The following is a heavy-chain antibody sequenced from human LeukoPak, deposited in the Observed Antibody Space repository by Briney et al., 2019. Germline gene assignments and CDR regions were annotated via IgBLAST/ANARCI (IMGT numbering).Heavy chain of an antibody. D-gene: IGHD1-26*01. V-gene: IGHV3-7*01. CDR3: ARGSFRFDP. CDR1: GFTFSTYW. J-gene: IGHJ5*02. Sequence: PGGSLRLSCAASGFTFSTYWMTWVRQAPGKGLEWVANIKPDGSEKNYVDSVKGRFTTSRDNAKNSLSLQMNSLTAEDTAVYYCARGSFRFDPWGQGTLVTASS. CDR2: IKPDGSEK.